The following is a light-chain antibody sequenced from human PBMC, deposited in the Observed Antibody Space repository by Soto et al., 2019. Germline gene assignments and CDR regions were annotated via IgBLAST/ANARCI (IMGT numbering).Light chain of an antibody. CDR1: NIGSKT. CDR2: DDS. V-gene: IGLV3-21*02. Sequence: SYELTQPPSVSVAPGQTARITCGGHNIGSKTVHWYQQKPGQAPVVVIYDDSDRPSGIPERFSGSNSGNTATLTISRVEAGDEADYYCQVWDSSTYVFGTGTKVTVL. J-gene: IGLJ1*01. CDR3: QVWDSSTYV.